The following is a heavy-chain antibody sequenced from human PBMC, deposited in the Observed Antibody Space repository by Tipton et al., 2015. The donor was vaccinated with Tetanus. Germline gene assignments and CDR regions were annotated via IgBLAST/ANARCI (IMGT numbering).Heavy chain of an antibody. J-gene: IGHJ6*02. V-gene: IGHV3-30*04. D-gene: IGHD3-3*01. CDR1: GFTFSSYA. Sequence: SLRLSCAASGFTFSSYAMHWVRQAPGKGLEWVAVISYDGSNKYYADSVKGRFTISRDNSKNTLYLQMNSLRAEDTAVYYCARDSPYYDFWSGRIIADYYYYYGMDVWGQGTTVTVSS. CDR3: ARDSPYYDFWSGRIIADYYYYYGMDV. CDR2: ISYDGSNK.